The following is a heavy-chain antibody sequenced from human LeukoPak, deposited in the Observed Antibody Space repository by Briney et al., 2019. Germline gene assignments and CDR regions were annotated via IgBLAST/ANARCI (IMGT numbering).Heavy chain of an antibody. CDR3: ARPYYYDSSGYYHTGFDY. CDR1: GYTFTGYY. CDR2: VNPNSGDT. V-gene: IGHV1-2*06. J-gene: IGHJ4*02. D-gene: IGHD3-22*01. Sequence: ASVRVSCKASGYTFTGYYVHWVRQAPGQGLEWMGRVNPNSGDTNYAQKFQGRVTMTRDTSISTAYMELSRLRSDDTAVYYCARPYYYDSSGYYHTGFDYWGQGTLVTVSS.